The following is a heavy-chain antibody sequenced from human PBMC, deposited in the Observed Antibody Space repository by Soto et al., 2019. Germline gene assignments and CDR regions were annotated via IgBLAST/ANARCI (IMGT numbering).Heavy chain of an antibody. J-gene: IGHJ5*02. V-gene: IGHV4-4*02. CDR2: TLYSERT. CDR3: SSRVTDAPT. Sequence: QVQLQESGPGLVKPSGTLSLTCAVSGASISSGWWTWVRQPPGKGLEWIGETLYSERTNYNSSLNSRVTISIDKSKKQFSLNLSSVTAADTAVYYCSSRVTDAPTWGQGTLVTVSS. CDR1: GASISSGW. D-gene: IGHD3-10*01.